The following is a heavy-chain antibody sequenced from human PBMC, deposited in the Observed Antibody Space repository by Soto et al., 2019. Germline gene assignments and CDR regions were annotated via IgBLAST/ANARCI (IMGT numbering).Heavy chain of an antibody. CDR2: IYPGDSDT. D-gene: IGHD3-10*01. J-gene: IGHJ6*02. Sequence: GESLKISCKGSGYNFTNYWIGCVRQMPGKGLESMGIIYPGDSDTRYSPSFQGQVTISADKSISTAYLQWSSLKASDTAMYYCAGGGVRGVVTRTRDYYGMDVWGQGTTVTVSS. CDR1: GYNFTNYW. V-gene: IGHV5-51*01. CDR3: AGGGVRGVVTRTRDYYGMDV.